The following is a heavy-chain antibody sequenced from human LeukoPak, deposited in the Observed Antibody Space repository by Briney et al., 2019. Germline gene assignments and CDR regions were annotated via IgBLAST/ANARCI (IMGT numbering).Heavy chain of an antibody. V-gene: IGHV3-49*04. J-gene: IGHJ4*02. CDR1: GFTFGDYA. Sequence: GGSLRLSCTASGFTFGDYAMSWVRQAPGKGLEWVGFIRSKAYGGTTEYAASVKGRFTISRDDSKSIAYLQMNSLKTEDTAVYYCTRARGAVVGMMFDYWGQGTLVTVSS. D-gene: IGHD6-19*01. CDR2: IRSKAYGGTT. CDR3: TRARGAVVGMMFDY.